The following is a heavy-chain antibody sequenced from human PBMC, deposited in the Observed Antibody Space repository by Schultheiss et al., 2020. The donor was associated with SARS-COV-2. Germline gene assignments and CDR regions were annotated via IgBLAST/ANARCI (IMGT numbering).Heavy chain of an antibody. CDR2: IYYSGST. CDR3: ARREGGWIDY. J-gene: IGHJ4*02. CDR1: GGSFSGYY. D-gene: IGHD3-3*01. V-gene: IGHV4-34*01. Sequence: SETLSLTCAVYGGSFSGYYWSWIRQPPGKGLEWIGSIYYSGSTNYNPSLKSRVTMSVDTSKNQFSLKLSSVTAADTAVYYCARREGGWIDYWGQGTLVTVSS.